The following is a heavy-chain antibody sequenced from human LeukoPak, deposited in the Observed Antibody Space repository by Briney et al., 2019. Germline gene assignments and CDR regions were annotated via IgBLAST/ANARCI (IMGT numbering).Heavy chain of an antibody. V-gene: IGHV3-23*01. Sequence: PGGSLRLSCAASGFTFSSYAMSWVRQAPGKGREWVSAISGSGGSTYYADSVKGRFTISRDNSKNTLYLQMNSLRAEDTAVYYCSRRDGYNYDYWGQGTLVTVSS. CDR3: SRRDGYNYDY. J-gene: IGHJ4*02. CDR1: GFTFSSYA. CDR2: ISGSGGST. D-gene: IGHD5-24*01.